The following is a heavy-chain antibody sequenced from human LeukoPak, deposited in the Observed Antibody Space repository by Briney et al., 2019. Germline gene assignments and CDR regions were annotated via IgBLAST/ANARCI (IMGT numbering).Heavy chain of an antibody. CDR2: IYYSGST. D-gene: IGHD6-19*01. CDR1: GGSISSYY. J-gene: IGHJ6*03. CDR3: ARVLSSYYYYYMDV. V-gene: IGHV4-59*08. Sequence: SETLSLTCTVSGGSISSYYWSWIRQPPGKGLGWIGYIYYSGSTNYNPSLKSRVTISVDTSKNQFSLKLSSVTAADTAVYYCARVLSSYYYYYMDVWGKGTTVTVSS.